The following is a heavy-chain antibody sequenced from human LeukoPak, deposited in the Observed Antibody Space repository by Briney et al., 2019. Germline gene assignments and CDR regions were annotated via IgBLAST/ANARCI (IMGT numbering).Heavy chain of an antibody. CDR2: ISSTGSYI. V-gene: IGHV3-21*04. CDR1: GFTFSSYS. D-gene: IGHD3-9*01. Sequence: PGGSLRLSCAASGFTFSSYSMNWVRLAPGKGLEWVSSISSTGSYIYYADSVKGRFTISRDNAKNSLFLQMNSLRVEDTAVYYCARDYDVLTGYAFDYWGQGTLVTVSS. CDR3: ARDYDVLTGYAFDY. J-gene: IGHJ4*02.